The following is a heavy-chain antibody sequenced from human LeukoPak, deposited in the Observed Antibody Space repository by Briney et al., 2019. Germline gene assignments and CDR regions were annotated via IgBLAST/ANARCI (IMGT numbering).Heavy chain of an antibody. D-gene: IGHD5-12*01. V-gene: IGHV4-59*01. CDR1: GGSISSYY. Sequence: PSETLSLTCTVSGGSISSYYWSWIRQPPGKGLEWIGYIYYSGSTNYNPSLKSRVTISVDTSKNQFSLKLSSVTAADTAVYYCARGLGYKGTRYYFDYWGQGTLVTVSS. CDR3: ARGLGYKGTRYYFDY. J-gene: IGHJ4*02. CDR2: IYYSGST.